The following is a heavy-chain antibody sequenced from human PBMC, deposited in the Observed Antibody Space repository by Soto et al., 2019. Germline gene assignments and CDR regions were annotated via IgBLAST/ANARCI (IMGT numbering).Heavy chain of an antibody. V-gene: IGHV4-34*01. CDR1: GGSFSGYY. CDR2: INHSGST. Sequence: SETLSLTCAVYGGSFSGYYWSWIRQPPGKGLEWIGEINHSGSTNYNPSHKSRVTISVDTSKNQFSLKLSSVTAADTAVYYCARTLIVVVPAATRGYFDYWGQGTLVTVSS. J-gene: IGHJ4*02. CDR3: ARTLIVVVPAATRGYFDY. D-gene: IGHD2-2*01.